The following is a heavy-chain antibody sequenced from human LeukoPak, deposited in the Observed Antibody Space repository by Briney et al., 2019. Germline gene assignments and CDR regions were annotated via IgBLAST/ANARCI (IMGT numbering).Heavy chain of an antibody. Sequence: ASVKVSCKASGYTFTSYGISWVQQAPGQGLEWMGWISAYSGNTNYAQKLQGRVTMTTDTSTSTAYMELRSLRSDDTAVYYCARAGETIFGAPNWFDPWGQGTLVTVSS. CDR1: GYTFTSYG. D-gene: IGHD3-3*01. V-gene: IGHV1-18*01. J-gene: IGHJ5*02. CDR3: ARAGETIFGAPNWFDP. CDR2: ISAYSGNT.